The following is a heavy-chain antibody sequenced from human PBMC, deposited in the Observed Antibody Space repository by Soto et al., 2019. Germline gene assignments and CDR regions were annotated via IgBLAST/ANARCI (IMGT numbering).Heavy chain of an antibody. CDR3: ARGLGTGYYKHALDI. Sequence: ASVKVSCKASGYTFTSVYMHWVRQAPGQGLEWMGIINPSDGSTSYGQKFQGRVTVTRDTSTSTVYMDLSRLRSEDTAVYFCARGLGTGYYKHALDIWGQGTMVTV. CDR2: INPSDGST. CDR1: GYTFTSVY. D-gene: IGHD3-22*01. J-gene: IGHJ3*02. V-gene: IGHV1-46*01.